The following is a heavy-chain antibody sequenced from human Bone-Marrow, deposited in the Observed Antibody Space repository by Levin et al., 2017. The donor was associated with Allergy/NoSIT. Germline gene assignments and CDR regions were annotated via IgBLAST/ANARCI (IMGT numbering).Heavy chain of an antibody. V-gene: IGHV4-34*01. Sequence: RAGGSLRLSCAVYGGSFSGYYWSWIRQPPGKGLEWIGEINHSGSTNYNPSLKSRVTISVDTSKNQFSLKLSSVTAADTAVYYCARGDSGRDIVVVVAATCFDYWGQGTLVTVSS. CDR2: INHSGST. CDR3: ARGDSGRDIVVVVAATCFDY. J-gene: IGHJ4*02. D-gene: IGHD2-15*01. CDR1: GGSFSGYY.